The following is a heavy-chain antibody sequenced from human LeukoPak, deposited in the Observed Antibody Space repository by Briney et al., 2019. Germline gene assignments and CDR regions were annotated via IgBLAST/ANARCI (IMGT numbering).Heavy chain of an antibody. CDR2: ISAYNGNT. Sequence: ASVKVSCKASGYTFTSYGISWVRQAPGQGLEWMGWISAYNGNTNYAQKLQGRVTMTTDTSTSTAYMELRSLRSDGTAVYYCARSLLNALRFLEWLNYMDVWGKGTTVTVSS. V-gene: IGHV1-18*01. CDR3: ARSLLNALRFLEWLNYMDV. CDR1: GYTFTSYG. J-gene: IGHJ6*03. D-gene: IGHD3-3*01.